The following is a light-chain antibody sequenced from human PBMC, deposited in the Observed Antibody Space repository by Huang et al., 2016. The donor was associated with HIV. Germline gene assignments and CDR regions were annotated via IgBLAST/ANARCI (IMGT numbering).Light chain of an antibody. CDR2: AAS. CDR3: HQYGTSVGT. J-gene: IGKJ1*01. V-gene: IGKV3-20*01. Sequence: EIVLTQSPGTLSLSPGEKATLSCGASQTVSNNFLAWYQHKPGHAPRLLIYAASSRATGIPDRFSGSGSRRDFNLTISRLEPEDFAVYYCHQYGTSVGTFGPGTKVDVK. CDR1: QTVSNNF.